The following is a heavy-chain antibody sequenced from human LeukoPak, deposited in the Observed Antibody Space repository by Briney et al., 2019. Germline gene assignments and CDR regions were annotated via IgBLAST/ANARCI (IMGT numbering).Heavy chain of an antibody. Sequence: PGGSLRLSCAASGFTFSSYGMHWVRQAPGKGLEWVALISYDGSNKYYADSVKGRFTISRDNSKNTLYLQMNSLRAEDTAFYYCAKDPDYGDYVNYFDYWGQGTLVTVSS. CDR2: ISYDGSNK. J-gene: IGHJ4*02. CDR3: AKDPDYGDYVNYFDY. V-gene: IGHV3-30*18. CDR1: GFTFSSYG. D-gene: IGHD4-17*01.